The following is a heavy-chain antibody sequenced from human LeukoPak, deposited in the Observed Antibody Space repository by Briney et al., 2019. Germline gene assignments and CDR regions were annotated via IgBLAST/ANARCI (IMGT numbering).Heavy chain of an antibody. CDR2: INWNGGST. V-gene: IGHV3-20*04. J-gene: IGHJ4*02. CDR3: ARGTLKAAATDFDY. CDR1: GFTFDDYG. D-gene: IGHD6-13*01. Sequence: AGGSLRLSCAASGFTFDDYGVSWVRQAPGKGLEWVSGINWNGGSTGYADSVKGRFTISRDNAKNSLYLQMNSLRAEDTALYYCARGTLKAAATDFDYWGQGTLVTVSS.